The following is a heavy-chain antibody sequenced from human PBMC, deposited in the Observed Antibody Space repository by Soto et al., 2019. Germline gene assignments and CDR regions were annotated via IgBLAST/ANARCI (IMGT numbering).Heavy chain of an antibody. D-gene: IGHD1-26*01. J-gene: IGHJ6*02. Sequence: QVQLVQSGAEVKKPGSSVTVSCKASGGTFGNSAISWVRQAPGQGLEWMGGFNPIYPTPDYAQNFQGRVTLTADQSTGTTYMELASLRSKDTATYYCARDKDRQIIGGNHNYGIDVWGQGTAVTV. V-gene: IGHV1-69*12. CDR3: ARDKDRQIIGGNHNYGIDV. CDR1: GGTFGNSA. CDR2: FNPIYPTP.